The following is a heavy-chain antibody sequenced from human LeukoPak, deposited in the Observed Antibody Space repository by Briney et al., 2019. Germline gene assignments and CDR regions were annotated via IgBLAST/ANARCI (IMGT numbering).Heavy chain of an antibody. CDR3: ARHYTYCSSGSCYPQEFDY. CDR1: CGSFSGYY. V-gene: IGHV4-34*01. J-gene: IGHJ4*02. CDR2: INHSGST. Sequence: KPSETLFLACTVYCGSFSGYYWSWIPQPPGKGLEWIGEINHSGSTNYNPSLKSQVTISVDTSKNQFSLKLSSVTAADTAVYYCARHYTYCSSGSCYPQEFDYWGQGTLVTVSS. D-gene: IGHD2-15*01.